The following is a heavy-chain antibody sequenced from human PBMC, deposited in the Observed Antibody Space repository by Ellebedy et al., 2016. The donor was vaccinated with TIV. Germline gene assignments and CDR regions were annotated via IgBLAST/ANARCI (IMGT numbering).Heavy chain of an antibody. CDR3: TRLFGGQYFFDH. J-gene: IGHJ4*02. Sequence: GESLKISCAASGFTFSSYSMHWVRQAPGKGLVWVSRISNDGSVTTYADYVKGRFTISRDNSKSMLYLQMNSLRAEDTAVYYCTRLFGGQYFFDHWGQGTLVTVSS. V-gene: IGHV3-74*01. CDR1: GFTFSSYS. CDR2: ISNDGSVT. D-gene: IGHD3-10*01.